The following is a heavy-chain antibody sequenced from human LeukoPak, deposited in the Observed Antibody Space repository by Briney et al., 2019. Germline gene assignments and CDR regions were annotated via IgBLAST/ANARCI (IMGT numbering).Heavy chain of an antibody. CDR1: GGSISSYY. V-gene: IGHV4-59*12. Sequence: PSETLSLTCTVSGGSISSYYWSWIRQPPGKGLEWIGYIYYSGSANYNPSLKSRVTISVDTSKNQFSLKLSSVTAADTAVYYCSRDEDAFDIWGQGTMVTVSS. CDR3: SRDEDAFDI. CDR2: IYYSGSA. J-gene: IGHJ3*02.